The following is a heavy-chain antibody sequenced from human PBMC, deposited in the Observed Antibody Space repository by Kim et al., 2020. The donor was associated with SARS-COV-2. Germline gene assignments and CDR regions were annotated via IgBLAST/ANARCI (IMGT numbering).Heavy chain of an antibody. Sequence: GGSLRLSCAASGFTFSDAYMHWVRQAPGKGLEWVGRIKNKRDGGTSDYAAPVRGRFTISRDESRNTLHLQMNSLKTEDTALYFCYTKRGYAYGADYWGQGTLVTVSS. CDR2: IKNKRDGGTS. J-gene: IGHJ4*02. CDR3: YTKRGYAYGADY. V-gene: IGHV3-15*01. CDR1: GFTFSDAY. D-gene: IGHD5-18*01.